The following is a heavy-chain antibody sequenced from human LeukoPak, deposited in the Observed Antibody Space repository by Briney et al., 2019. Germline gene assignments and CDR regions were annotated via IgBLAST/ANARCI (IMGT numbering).Heavy chain of an antibody. Sequence: SETLSLTCTVSGGSISSHYWSWIRQPPGKGLEWIGYIYYSGSTNYNPSLKSRVTISVDTSKNQFSLKLSSVTAADTAVYYCARDLSGFDYWGQGTLVTVSS. CDR1: GGSISSHY. D-gene: IGHD6-25*01. CDR2: IYYSGST. V-gene: IGHV4-59*11. J-gene: IGHJ4*02. CDR3: ARDLSGFDY.